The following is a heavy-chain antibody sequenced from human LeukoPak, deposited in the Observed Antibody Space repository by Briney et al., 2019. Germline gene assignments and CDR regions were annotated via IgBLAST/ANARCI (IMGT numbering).Heavy chain of an antibody. CDR2: ISSDSGTI. J-gene: IGHJ5*02. D-gene: IGHD1-14*01. V-gene: IGHV3-48*01. Sequence: PGGSLRLSCAASGFTFTTYWMTWVRQAPGKGLEWVSYISSDSGTIYYADSVKGRFTISRDNAKNSLYLQMNSLRAEDTAVYYCARAAQPGFDPWGQGTLVIVSS. CDR1: GFTFTTYW. CDR3: ARAAQPGFDP.